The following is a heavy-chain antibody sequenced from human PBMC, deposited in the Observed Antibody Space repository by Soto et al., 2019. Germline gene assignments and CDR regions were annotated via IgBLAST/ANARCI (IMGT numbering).Heavy chain of an antibody. CDR2: IYYSGST. CDR1: GGSLSSGGYY. V-gene: IGHV4-31*03. J-gene: IGHJ5*02. CDR3: ARVPRFNSSSPSPSFDP. Sequence: SETLSLTCTVSGGSLSSGGYYWSWIRQHPGKGLEWIGYIYYSGSTYYNPSLKSRVTISVDTSKNQFSLKLSSVTAADTAVYYCARVPRFNSSSPSPSFDPWGQGTLVTVSS. D-gene: IGHD6-6*01.